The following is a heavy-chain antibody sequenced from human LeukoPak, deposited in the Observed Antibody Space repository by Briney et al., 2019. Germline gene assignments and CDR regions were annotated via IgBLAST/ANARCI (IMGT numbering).Heavy chain of an antibody. Sequence: TLSLTCTVSGGSISSGGYYWSWIRQHPGKGLEWIGYIYYSGSTYYNPSLKSRVTISVDTSKNQFSLKLSSVTAADTAVYYCARGGIAAAHFDYWGQGTLVTVSS. V-gene: IGHV4-31*03. J-gene: IGHJ4*02. CDR2: IYYSGST. D-gene: IGHD6-13*01. CDR3: ARGGIAAAHFDY. CDR1: GGSISSGGYY.